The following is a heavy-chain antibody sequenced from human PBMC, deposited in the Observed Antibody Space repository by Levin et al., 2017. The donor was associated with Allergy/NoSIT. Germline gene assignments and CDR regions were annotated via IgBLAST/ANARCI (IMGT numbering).Heavy chain of an antibody. V-gene: IGHV4-39*07. J-gene: IGHJ6*02. CDR1: GGSISSESYY. CDR3: AGEPNSPYYYHYGLDV. D-gene: IGHD2/OR15-2a*01. CDR2: IYYSGSA. Sequence: PSETLSLTCTVSGGSISSESYYWAWIRQPPGKGLEWIGSIYYSGSAYYNPSLKSRVTISVDTSKNQFSLRWNSVTASDTAVQYCAGEPNSPYYYHYGLDVWGQGTTVTVS.